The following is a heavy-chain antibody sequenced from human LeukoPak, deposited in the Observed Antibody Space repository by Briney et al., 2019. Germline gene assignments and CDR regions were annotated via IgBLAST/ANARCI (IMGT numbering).Heavy chain of an antibody. CDR3: ARERGGDSGYDPFDY. CDR1: GFTFDDYG. V-gene: IGHV3-21*01. Sequence: PGGSLRLSCAASGFTFDDYGMSWVRQAPGKGLEWVSSISSSSSYIYYADSVKGRFTISRDNAKNSLYLQMNSLRAEDMAVYYCARERGGDSGYDPFDYWGQGTLVTVSS. J-gene: IGHJ4*02. CDR2: ISSSSSYI. D-gene: IGHD5-12*01.